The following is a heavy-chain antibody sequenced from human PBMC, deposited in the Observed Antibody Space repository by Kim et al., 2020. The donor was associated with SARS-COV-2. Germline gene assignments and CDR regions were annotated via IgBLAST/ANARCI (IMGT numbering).Heavy chain of an antibody. V-gene: IGHV3-7*03. CDR3: ARAHDILTGYYLGEVYWFDP. CDR2: IKQDGSEK. J-gene: IGHJ5*02. CDR1: GFTFSSYW. D-gene: IGHD3-9*01. Sequence: GGSLRLSCAASGFTFSSYWMSWVRQAPGKGLEWVANIKQDGSEKYYVDSVKGRFTISRDNAKNSLYLQMNSLRAEDTAVYYCARAHDILTGYYLGEVYWFDPWGQGTLVTVSS.